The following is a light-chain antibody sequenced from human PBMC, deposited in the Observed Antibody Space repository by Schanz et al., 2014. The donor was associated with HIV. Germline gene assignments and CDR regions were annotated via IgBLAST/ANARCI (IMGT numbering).Light chain of an antibody. Sequence: ETVLTQSPGSLSLSPGERATLSCRASQSLGGSQLAWYQHKPGQAPRLLIYGASSRATGIPDRFSGSGSGTGFTLTISRLEPEDFAVYYCQQYGTSPITFGQGTRLEIK. CDR2: GAS. CDR3: QQYGTSPIT. J-gene: IGKJ5*01. V-gene: IGKV3-20*01. CDR1: QSLGGSQ.